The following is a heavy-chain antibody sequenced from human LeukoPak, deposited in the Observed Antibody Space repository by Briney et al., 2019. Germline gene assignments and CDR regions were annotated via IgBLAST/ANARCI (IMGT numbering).Heavy chain of an antibody. Sequence: PGESLKISCKGSGYTFTNYWIGWVRQMPGKGLEFMGIIYPGDSDTRYSPSFQGQVTISVDKSINTAYLQWSSLKASDSAMYYCARAGSSNRWDGVDYWGQGTLVTVSS. CDR2: IYPGDSDT. CDR3: ARAGSSNRWDGVDY. D-gene: IGHD2/OR15-2a*01. J-gene: IGHJ4*02. V-gene: IGHV5-51*01. CDR1: GYTFTNYW.